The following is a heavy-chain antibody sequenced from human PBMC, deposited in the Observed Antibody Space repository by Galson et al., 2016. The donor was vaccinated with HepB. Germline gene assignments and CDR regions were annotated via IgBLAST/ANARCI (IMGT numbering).Heavy chain of an antibody. CDR1: GFTFDDFA. CDR3: ASGPDYRDFVSPFDF. D-gene: IGHD4-11*01. J-gene: IGHJ4*02. Sequence: SLRLSRAASGFTFDDFAMSWVRQAPGKGLEWVSTINWNAGSTNFADSVRGRFTISRDNAKNSLHLQMNSLRAEDTAAYYCASGPDYRDFVSPFDFWGQGALVTVSS. CDR2: INWNAGST. V-gene: IGHV3-20*04.